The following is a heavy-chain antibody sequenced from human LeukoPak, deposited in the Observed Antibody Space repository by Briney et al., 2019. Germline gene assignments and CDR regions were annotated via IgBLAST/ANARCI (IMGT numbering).Heavy chain of an antibody. CDR1: GFTFSDYY. V-gene: IGHV3-11*04. Sequence: GGSLRLSCAASGFTFSDYYMSWIRQAPGKGLEWVSYISSSGSTIYYADSVKGRFTISRDNAKNSLYLQMNSLRAEDTAVYYCARDLDRRMVGAIRMDVWGKGTTVTVSS. J-gene: IGHJ6*03. D-gene: IGHD1-26*01. CDR3: ARDLDRRMVGAIRMDV. CDR2: ISSSGSTI.